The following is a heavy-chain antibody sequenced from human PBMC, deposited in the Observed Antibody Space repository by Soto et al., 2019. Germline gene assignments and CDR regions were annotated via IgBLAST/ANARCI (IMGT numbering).Heavy chain of an antibody. Sequence: VQSGAVVMKPGASVTVSCSASGYPVTAYYMHWLRLAPGRGLEWMGGISPATGATKYTQTFKGRVTMTRDSSTSTVFMELSGLTSEDTAVFYCARGGGVGGAGSAAFDMWGQGTLVTVSS. J-gene: IGHJ3*02. CDR1: GYPVTAYY. CDR2: ISPATGAT. D-gene: IGHD3-16*01. CDR3: ARGGGVGGAGSAAFDM. V-gene: IGHV1-2*02.